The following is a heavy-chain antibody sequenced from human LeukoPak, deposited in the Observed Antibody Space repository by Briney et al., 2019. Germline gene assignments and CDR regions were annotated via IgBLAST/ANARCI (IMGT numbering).Heavy chain of an antibody. CDR2: ISWGGGYT. D-gene: IGHD6-19*01. CDR1: GFTFDDYA. CDR3: AKDDRAVAGTGYFDY. Sequence: GGSLRLSCAASGFTFDDYAMHWVRQAPGKGLEWVSVISWGGGYTYYADSVKGRFTISRDNSKNSLYLQMNSLRTEDTALYYCAKDDRAVAGTGYFDYWGQGTLVTVSS. J-gene: IGHJ4*02. V-gene: IGHV3-43D*03.